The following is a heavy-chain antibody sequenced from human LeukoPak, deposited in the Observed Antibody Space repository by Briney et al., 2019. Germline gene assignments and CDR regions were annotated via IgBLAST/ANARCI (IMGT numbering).Heavy chain of an antibody. CDR3: ARTPGYCTNGVCYKSNFWVDY. V-gene: IGHV3-21*01. Sequence: KPGGSLRLSCAASGFTFSSYSMNWVRQAPGKGLEWVSSISSSSSYIYYADSVKGRFTISRDNSKNTLYLQMNSLRAEDTAVYYCARTPGYCTNGVCYKSNFWVDYWGQGTLVTVSS. CDR1: GFTFSSYS. J-gene: IGHJ4*02. D-gene: IGHD2-8*01. CDR2: ISSSSSYI.